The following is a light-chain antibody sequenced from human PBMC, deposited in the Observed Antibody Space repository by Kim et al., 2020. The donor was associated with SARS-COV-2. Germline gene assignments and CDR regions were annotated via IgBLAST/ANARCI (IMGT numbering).Light chain of an antibody. CDR3: ATWDHSLSAGV. Sequence: GQKVPISGSGSRNTICNNYVSRYQQPPGTAPKLLIYANNQRPSGIPDRFSGSKSGTSATLGITGLQTGDEADYYCATWDHSLSAGVFGGGTQLTVL. J-gene: IGLJ2*01. V-gene: IGLV1-51*01. CDR1: RNTICNNY. CDR2: ANN.